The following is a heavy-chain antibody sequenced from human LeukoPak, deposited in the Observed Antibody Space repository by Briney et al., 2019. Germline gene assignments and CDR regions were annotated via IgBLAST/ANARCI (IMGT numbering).Heavy chain of an antibody. Sequence: GASVKVSCKASGYAFTSYDINWVRQATGQGLEWMGRMKPTSGDTAYAQKFQGRVTMTRNTSISTAYMELSSLRSEDTAVYYCARVGPYDSSGYYTFDYWGQGTLVTVSS. V-gene: IGHV1-8*01. CDR1: GYAFTSYD. J-gene: IGHJ4*02. CDR3: ARVGPYDSSGYYTFDY. D-gene: IGHD3-22*01. CDR2: MKPTSGDT.